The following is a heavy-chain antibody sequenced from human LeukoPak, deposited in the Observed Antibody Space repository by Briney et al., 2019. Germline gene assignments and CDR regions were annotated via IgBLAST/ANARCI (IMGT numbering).Heavy chain of an antibody. CDR3: AKRQRLLDY. Sequence: PGGSLRLSCAASGFTFSSYGMHWVRQAPGKGLEWVAFIRCDGSNKYYADSVKGRFTISRDNSKNTLYLQMNSLRAEDTAVYYCAKRQRLLDYWGQGTLVTVSS. D-gene: IGHD6-25*01. CDR2: IRCDGSNK. V-gene: IGHV3-30*02. CDR1: GFTFSSYG. J-gene: IGHJ4*02.